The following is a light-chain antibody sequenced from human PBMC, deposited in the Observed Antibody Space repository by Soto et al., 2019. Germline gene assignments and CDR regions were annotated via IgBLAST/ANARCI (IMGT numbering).Light chain of an antibody. J-gene: IGKJ1*01. V-gene: IGKV1-39*01. CDR3: QRSYSTLWT. Sequence: IQVTQSPSSLSASVGDRVTITCLTRKSISCYSNWYQQKPGKAPKLMIDAASSLQSGVPSRCSSSGSRTDFTLTISSLQHEDFATYYWQRSYSTLWTFGQGTKVEIK. CDR2: AAS. CDR1: KSISCY.